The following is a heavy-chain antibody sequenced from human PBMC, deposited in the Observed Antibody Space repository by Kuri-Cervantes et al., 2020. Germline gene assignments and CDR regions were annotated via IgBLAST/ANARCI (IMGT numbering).Heavy chain of an antibody. J-gene: IGHJ4*02. D-gene: IGHD3-22*01. CDR3: AKGGLYYYDSSGLPR. CDR2: ISSSSSYI. CDR1: GFTFSSYS. V-gene: IGHV3-21*04. Sequence: GESLKISCAASGFTFSSYSMNWVRQAPGKALEWVSSISSSSSYIYYADSVKGRFTISRDNAKNSLYLQMNSLRAEDTAVYYCAKGGLYYYDSSGLPRWGQGTLVTVSS.